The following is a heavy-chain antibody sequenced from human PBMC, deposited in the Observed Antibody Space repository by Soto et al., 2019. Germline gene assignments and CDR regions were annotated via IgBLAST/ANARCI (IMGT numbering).Heavy chain of an antibody. CDR3: ARDGFCTSTTCRVGNWFDP. D-gene: IGHD2-2*01. Sequence: QVQLQQWRAGLLKPSETLSLTCVVYGGSFSGYYWSWIRQSPGKGLEWIGGINHRGSTNYNPSLESRVTISVDTSKNQFSLKLPSVTAADTGMYYCARDGFCTSTTCRVGNWFDPWGQGTLVTVSS. J-gene: IGHJ5*02. V-gene: IGHV4-34*01. CDR1: GGSFSGYY. CDR2: INHRGST.